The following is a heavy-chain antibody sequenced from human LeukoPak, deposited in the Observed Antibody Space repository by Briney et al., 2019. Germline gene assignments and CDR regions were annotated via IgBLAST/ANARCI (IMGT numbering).Heavy chain of an antibody. CDR2: ISRSGGST. CDR3: AKDGVGNIVVVTAFDY. CDR1: GCTFSSYG. Sequence: GGSLRLSCAASGCTFSSYGMSWVRQAPGKGLEWVSAISRSGGSTYYADSVKGRFTISRDNSKNTLYLQMNSLRAEDTAVYYCAKDGVGNIVVVTAFDYWGQGNLVTVSS. D-gene: IGHD2-21*02. V-gene: IGHV3-23*01. J-gene: IGHJ4*02.